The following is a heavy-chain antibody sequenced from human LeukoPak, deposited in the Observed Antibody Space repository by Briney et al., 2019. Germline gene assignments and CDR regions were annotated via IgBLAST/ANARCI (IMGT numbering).Heavy chain of an antibody. Sequence: PGGSLRLSCAASGFTLSSYAMHWVRQAPGKGLEWVAVISYDGSNKYYADSVKGRFTISRDNSKNTLYLQMNSLRAEDTAVYYCARGGHDYWGQGTLVTVSS. V-gene: IGHV3-30-3*01. CDR2: ISYDGSNK. J-gene: IGHJ4*02. CDR3: ARGGHDY. CDR1: GFTLSSYA. D-gene: IGHD3-16*01.